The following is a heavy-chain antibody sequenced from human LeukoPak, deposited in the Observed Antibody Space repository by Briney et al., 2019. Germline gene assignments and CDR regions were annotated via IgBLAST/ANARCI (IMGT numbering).Heavy chain of an antibody. Sequence: GGSLRLSCAASGFTFDDYGMSWVRQAPGKGLEWVSSITGTSTYIYYADSVRGRFTISRDNAKNSLYLQMNSLRAEDTAVYFCARSYYSDNSGYPDYWGQGTPVTVSS. V-gene: IGHV3-21*01. CDR2: ITGTSTYI. CDR3: ARSYYSDNSGYPDY. J-gene: IGHJ4*02. CDR1: GFTFDDYG. D-gene: IGHD3-22*01.